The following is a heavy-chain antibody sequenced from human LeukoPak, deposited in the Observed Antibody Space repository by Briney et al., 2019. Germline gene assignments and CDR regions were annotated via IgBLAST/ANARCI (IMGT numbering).Heavy chain of an antibody. CDR3: ARVDYGDYGFDY. Sequence: PGGSLRLSCAASGFTVSGNYMSWVRQAPGKGLEWVSIIYSGDSTYYADSVKGRFTISRDNSKNTLYLQMNSLRAEDTAVYYCARVDYGDYGFDYWGQGTLVTVSS. D-gene: IGHD4-17*01. CDR1: GFTVSGNY. V-gene: IGHV3-66*01. J-gene: IGHJ4*02. CDR2: IYSGDST.